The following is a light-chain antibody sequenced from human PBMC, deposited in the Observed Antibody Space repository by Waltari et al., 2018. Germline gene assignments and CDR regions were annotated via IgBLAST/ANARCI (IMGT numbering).Light chain of an antibody. CDR3: QHYLRLPVT. Sequence: EIVLTQSPGTLSLSVGERATVPCRASESVSRALAWYQQKPGQAPRLLIYGSSTRATGIPDRFSGSGSGTDFSLTISRLGPDDFAVYYCQHYLRLPVTFGQGTTVEI. J-gene: IGKJ1*01. V-gene: IGKV3-20*01. CDR1: ESVSRA. CDR2: GSS.